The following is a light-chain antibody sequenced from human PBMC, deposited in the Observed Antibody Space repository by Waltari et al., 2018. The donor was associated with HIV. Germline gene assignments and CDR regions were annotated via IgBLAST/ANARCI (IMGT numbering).Light chain of an antibody. CDR2: SLD. CDR1: GSNIGANT. J-gene: IGLJ1*01. CDR3: AAWDDSLNAYV. Sequence: QSVLTQTPSASGTPGQRVIVSCSGSGSNIGANTVNWYQQLPGAAPRLFIHSLDQRPSGVPDRFSGSKSGASASLAISGLQSEDEADYYCAAWDDSLNAYVFGGGTKVTVL. V-gene: IGLV1-44*01.